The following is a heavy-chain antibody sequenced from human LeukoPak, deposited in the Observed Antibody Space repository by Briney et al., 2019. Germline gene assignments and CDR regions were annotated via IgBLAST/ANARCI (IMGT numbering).Heavy chain of an antibody. Sequence: SQTLSLTCTVSGGSISSRDYYWSWIRQPPGKGLEWIGYISDSGSTRYNPSLKSRVIISVDTSKNHFSLKLTSVTAADTAIYYCAREEAIVTFGIGRSARNWFDPWGQGTLVTVSS. V-gene: IGHV4-30-4*01. D-gene: IGHD2-15*01. J-gene: IGHJ5*02. CDR1: GGSISSRDYY. CDR2: ISDSGST. CDR3: AREEAIVTFGIGRSARNWFDP.